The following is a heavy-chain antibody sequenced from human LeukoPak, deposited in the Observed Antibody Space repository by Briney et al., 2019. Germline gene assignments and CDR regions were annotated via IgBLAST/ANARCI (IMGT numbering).Heavy chain of an antibody. J-gene: IGHJ4*02. CDR1: GYSFSAYF. Sequence: GASVKVSCKASGYSFSAYFMHWVRQAPGKGLEWMGRVDPADGETIYKENFRGTVTMTADTSIDTAYMELSSLRSEDTAVYYCARDIAVAAFEYWGQGTLVTVSS. CDR2: VDPADGET. D-gene: IGHD6-19*01. CDR3: ARDIAVAAFEY. V-gene: IGHV1-69-2*01.